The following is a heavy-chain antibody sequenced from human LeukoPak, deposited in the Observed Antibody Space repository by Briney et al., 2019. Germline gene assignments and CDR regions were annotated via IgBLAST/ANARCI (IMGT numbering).Heavy chain of an antibody. CDR3: AQDASGIAVAGPSYYYYSYGMDV. CDR2: ISWNRGSI. J-gene: IGHJ6*02. CDR1: GFTFDGYA. D-gene: IGHD6-19*01. Sequence: GRSLRLSCAASGFTFDGYAMRWVRQAPGKGLEWVSGISWNRGSIGYADSVKGRFTISRDNSKNVLYLEMNSLRAEDTALYYCAQDASGIAVAGPSYYYYSYGMDVRGQGTTLTVS. V-gene: IGHV3-9*01.